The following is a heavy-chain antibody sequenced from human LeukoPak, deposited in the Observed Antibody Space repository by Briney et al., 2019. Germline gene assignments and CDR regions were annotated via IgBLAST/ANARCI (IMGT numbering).Heavy chain of an antibody. CDR1: GFTFSSYG. CDR2: IWYDGSNK. Sequence: GGSLRLSCAASGFTFSSYGMHWVRQAPGKGLEWVAVIWYDGSNKYCADSVKGRFTISRDNSKNTLYLQMNSLRAEDTAVYYCARGAYGVRYFDWLFDYWGQGTLVTVSS. J-gene: IGHJ4*02. D-gene: IGHD3-9*01. CDR3: ARGAYGVRYFDWLFDY. V-gene: IGHV3-33*01.